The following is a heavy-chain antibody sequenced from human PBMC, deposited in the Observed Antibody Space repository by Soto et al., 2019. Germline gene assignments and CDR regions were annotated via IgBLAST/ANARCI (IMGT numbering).Heavy chain of an antibody. CDR1: GFIFSDYA. Sequence: PGGSLRLSCAASGFIFSDYAMHWFRQAPGTGLEWVALISFDGSNKYYADSVKGRFTLSRDNSQNALYLQMNSLRAEDTAVYYCARGLGLYYFDYWGQGTLVTVSS. D-gene: IGHD1-26*01. J-gene: IGHJ4*02. V-gene: IGHV3-30-3*01. CDR3: ARGLGLYYFDY. CDR2: ISFDGSNK.